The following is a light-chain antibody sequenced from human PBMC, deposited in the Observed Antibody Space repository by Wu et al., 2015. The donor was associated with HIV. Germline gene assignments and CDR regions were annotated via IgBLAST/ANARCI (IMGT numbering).Light chain of an antibody. CDR1: QSVSSNY. V-gene: IGKV3-20*01. Sequence: EIVLTQSPGTLSLSPGERATFSCRASQSVSSNYIAWYQQRPGQSPRLLIYAASSRATGIPDRFSGGESGTDFTLTISRLEPEDVAVYYCQHYSSSPTMYTFGQGTKLEIK. CDR3: QHYSSSPTMYT. CDR2: AAS. J-gene: IGKJ2*01.